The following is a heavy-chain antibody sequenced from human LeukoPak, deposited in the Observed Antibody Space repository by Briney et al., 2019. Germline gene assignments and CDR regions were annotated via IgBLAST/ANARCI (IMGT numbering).Heavy chain of an antibody. D-gene: IGHD3-9*01. CDR3: AATGPPLLRYFDWLPSLDI. CDR2: SYYSGST. J-gene: IGHJ3*02. V-gene: IGHV4-39*01. Sequence: SETLSLTCTVSGGSISSSSYYWGWIRQPPGKGLEWIGSSYYSGSTYYNPSLKSRVTISVDTSKNQFSLKLSSVTAADTAVYYCAATGPPLLRYFDWLPSLDIWGQGTMVTVSS. CDR1: GGSISSSSYY.